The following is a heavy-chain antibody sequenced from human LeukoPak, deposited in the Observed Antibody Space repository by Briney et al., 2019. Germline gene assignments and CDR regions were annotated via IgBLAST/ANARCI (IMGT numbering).Heavy chain of an antibody. V-gene: IGHV3-23*01. Sequence: GGSLRLSCAASGFTFTNYAMTWVRQAPGKGLEWVPTISGSGDSTYYADSVKGRFTISRGNSKATLYLHMDILRAEDTAIYYCGKDRPYDYDYSTASFDYWGQGTLVTVSS. CDR2: ISGSGDST. CDR3: GKDRPYDYDYSTASFDY. D-gene: IGHD5-12*01. CDR1: GFTFTNYA. J-gene: IGHJ4*02.